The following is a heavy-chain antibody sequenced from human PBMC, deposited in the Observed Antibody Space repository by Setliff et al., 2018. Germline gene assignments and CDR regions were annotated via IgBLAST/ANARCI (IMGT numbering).Heavy chain of an antibody. Sequence: PSETLSLTCTVSGGPISSGGYYWSWIRQHPGKGLEWIGYIYHSGNTHYNPSLNSRVTMSVDTSKNQFSLKLTSVSAADTAIYYCARHRAVAGAYYFDFWGQGTLVTVPS. V-gene: IGHV4-31*03. CDR1: GGPISSGGYY. D-gene: IGHD6-19*01. CDR3: ARHRAVAGAYYFDF. J-gene: IGHJ4*02. CDR2: IYHSGNT.